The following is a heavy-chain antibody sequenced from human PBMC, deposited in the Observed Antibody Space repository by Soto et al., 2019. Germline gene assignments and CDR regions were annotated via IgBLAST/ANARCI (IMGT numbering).Heavy chain of an antibody. CDR1: GFTFSSCG. CDR3: AKDMASADDYYYYGMDV. D-gene: IGHD6-13*01. V-gene: IGHV3-33*06. CDR2: IWPDGSKD. Sequence: QVQLVESGGGVVQPGRSLRLSCAASGFTFSSCGMQWVRQAPGKGLEWVAVIWPDGSKDSYADSVKGRFTISRDNSKNSLYLQMNSLRAEDTALYYCAKDMASADDYYYYGMDVWGQGTTVTVSS. J-gene: IGHJ6*02.